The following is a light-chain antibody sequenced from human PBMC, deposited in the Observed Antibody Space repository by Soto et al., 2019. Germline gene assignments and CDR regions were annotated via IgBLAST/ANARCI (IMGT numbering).Light chain of an antibody. CDR1: HTVSTY. V-gene: IGKV1-39*01. CDR3: QQSYSSPMT. Sequence: EIQMTQSPCSLSASVVDSFTITFLTSHTVSTYLNWYQQKPGKAPRLLIYATASLQSGVPSTFSGSGSGTDFTLTINSLQPEDFATYYCQQSYSSPMTFGQGTRLEIK. CDR2: ATA. J-gene: IGKJ5*01.